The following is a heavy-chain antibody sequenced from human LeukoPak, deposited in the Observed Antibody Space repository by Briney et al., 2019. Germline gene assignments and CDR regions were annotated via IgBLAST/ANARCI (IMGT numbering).Heavy chain of an antibody. CDR3: AREGGSCSGGSCYLS. Sequence: GASVKVSCKASGGTFSSYAISWVRQAPGQGLEWMGGSIPIFGTANYAQKFQGRVTITADESTSTAYMELSSLRSEDTAVYYCAREGGSCSGGSCYLSWGQGTLVTVSS. D-gene: IGHD2-15*01. J-gene: IGHJ4*02. CDR2: SIPIFGTA. CDR1: GGTFSSYA. V-gene: IGHV1-69*01.